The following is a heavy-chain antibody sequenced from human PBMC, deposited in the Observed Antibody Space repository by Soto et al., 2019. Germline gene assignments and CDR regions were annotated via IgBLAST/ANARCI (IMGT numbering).Heavy chain of an antibody. V-gene: IGHV2-5*01. J-gene: IGHJ4*02. CDR2: VYWNDDK. D-gene: IGHD5-12*01. CDR1: GFSFSTAGEA. CDR3: AHSDGGYEIIYFDF. Sequence: SGPTLVNPTQTLTLTCTFYGFSFSTAGEAVGWIRQPPGGALEWLALVYWNDDKRFSPSLKTRLTITGDTSKNQVVLSLTNVDPGDTATYFCAHSDGGYEIIYFDFWGQGTPVTVSS.